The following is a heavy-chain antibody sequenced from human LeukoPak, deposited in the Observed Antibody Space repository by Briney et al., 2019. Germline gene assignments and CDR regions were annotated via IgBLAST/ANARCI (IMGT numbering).Heavy chain of an antibody. J-gene: IGHJ4*02. V-gene: IGHV3-21*01. CDR1: GFTFTSYS. CDR3: ARGGRGTIIMIVVAALDY. Sequence: GGSLRLSCAASGFTFTSYSMNWVRQAPGKGLEWVSSISSSGNYIYYADSVKGRFTISRANATNSLYLQMNSLRAEDTAVYYCARGGRGTIIMIVVAALDYWGQGTLVTVSS. D-gene: IGHD3-22*01. CDR2: ISSSGNYI.